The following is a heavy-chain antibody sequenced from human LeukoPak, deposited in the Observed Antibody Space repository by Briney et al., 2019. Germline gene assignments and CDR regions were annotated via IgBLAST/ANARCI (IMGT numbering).Heavy chain of an antibody. D-gene: IGHD2-15*01. J-gene: IGHJ4*02. V-gene: IGHV3-21*01. CDR1: GFTFSSYS. CDR3: ARGRPYCSGGSCSDSLDY. CDR2: ISSSSSYI. Sequence: PGRSLRLSCAASGFTFSSYSMNWVRQAPGKGLEWVSSISSSSSYIYYADSVKGRFTISRDNAKNSLYLQMNSLRAEDTAVYYCARGRPYCSGGSCSDSLDYWGQGTLVTVSS.